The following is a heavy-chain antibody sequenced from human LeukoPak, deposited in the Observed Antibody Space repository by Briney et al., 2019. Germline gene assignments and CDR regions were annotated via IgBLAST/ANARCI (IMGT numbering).Heavy chain of an antibody. D-gene: IGHD1-14*01. J-gene: IGHJ4*02. CDR3: ARSNQADDY. Sequence: GGPLSLSCAASGFPFSFYWMHWAPQVPGQALVWVSRINPGGSSTAYADSVKGRFTISRDNAKNTLYLQMDSLRADDTGVYYCARSNQADDYWGQGTLVTVSS. CDR1: GFPFSFYW. CDR2: INPGGSST. V-gene: IGHV3-74*01.